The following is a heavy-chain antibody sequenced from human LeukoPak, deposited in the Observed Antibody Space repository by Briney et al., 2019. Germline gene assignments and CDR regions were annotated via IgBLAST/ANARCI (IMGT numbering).Heavy chain of an antibody. Sequence: GGSLRLSCAASGFTFSSYGMHWVRQAPGKGLEWVAFIRYDGSNKYYADSVKGRFTISRDNSKNTLYPQKNSLRAEDTAVYYCARGCSYYYDSSGYEGSDYWGQGTLVTVSS. CDR2: IRYDGSNK. CDR3: ARGCSYYYDSSGYEGSDY. D-gene: IGHD3-22*01. V-gene: IGHV3-30*02. CDR1: GFTFSSYG. J-gene: IGHJ4*02.